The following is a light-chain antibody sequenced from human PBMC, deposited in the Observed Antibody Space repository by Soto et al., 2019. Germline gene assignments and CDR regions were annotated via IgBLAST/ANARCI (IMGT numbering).Light chain of an antibody. Sequence: QTVVTQEPSFSVSPGGTVTLTCGLSSGSVSTSYYPSWYQQTPGQAPRMLIYSTNTRSSGVPDRFSGSILGNKAALTITGAQADDESDYYCVLYMGSGISVFGGGTKVTVL. CDR3: VLYMGSGISV. CDR2: STN. V-gene: IGLV8-61*01. CDR1: SGSVSTSYY. J-gene: IGLJ3*02.